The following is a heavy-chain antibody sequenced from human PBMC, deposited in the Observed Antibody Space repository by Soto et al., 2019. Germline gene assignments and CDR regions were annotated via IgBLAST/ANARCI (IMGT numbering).Heavy chain of an antibody. CDR1: GVTFSSYP. D-gene: IGHD2-8*01. V-gene: IGHV3-23*01. CDR3: AKAWGDCTNGVCYDYYFDY. Sequence: GGSLRLSCAASGVTFSSYPMSWVRQAPGKGLEWVSAISGSGGSTYYADSVKGRFTISRDNSKNTLYLQMNSLRAEDTAVYYCAKAWGDCTNGVCYDYYFDYWGQGTLVTVSS. J-gene: IGHJ4*02. CDR2: ISGSGGST.